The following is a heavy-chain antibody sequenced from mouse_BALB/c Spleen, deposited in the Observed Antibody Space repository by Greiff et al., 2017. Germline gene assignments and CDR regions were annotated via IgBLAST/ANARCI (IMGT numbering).Heavy chain of an antibody. CDR3: ARRGGLYDYDVWFAY. CDR1: GYSITSGYS. Sequence: EVQLVESGPGLVKPSQSLSLTCTVTGYSITSGYSWHWIRQFPGNKLEWMGYIHYSGSTNYNPSLKSRISITRDTSKNQFFLQLNSVTTEDTATYYCARRGGLYDYDVWFAYWGQGTLVTVSA. J-gene: IGHJ3*01. CDR2: IHYSGST. V-gene: IGHV3-1*02. D-gene: IGHD2-4*01.